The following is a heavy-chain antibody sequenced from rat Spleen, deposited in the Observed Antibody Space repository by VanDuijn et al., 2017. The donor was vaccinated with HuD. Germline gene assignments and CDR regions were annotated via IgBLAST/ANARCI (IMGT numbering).Heavy chain of an antibody. V-gene: IGHV5-20*01. CDR2: ISYDGSST. Sequence: EVQLVESGGGLVQPGRSMKLSCVASGFTFSDYDMAWVRQAPTKGLEWVASISYDGSSTYYRDSLKGRFTISRDDAKSTLYLQMDSLRSEDTATYYCTTVGNYFDYWGQGVMVTVSS. J-gene: IGHJ2*01. CDR3: TTVGNYFDY. CDR1: GFTFSDYD. D-gene: IGHD1-7*01.